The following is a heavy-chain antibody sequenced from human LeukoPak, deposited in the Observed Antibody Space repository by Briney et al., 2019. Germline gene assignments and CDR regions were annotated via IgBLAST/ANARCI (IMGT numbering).Heavy chain of an antibody. Sequence: GGSLRLSCSASGFTFSWHAMHWVRQAPGKGLEYVSAISSNGGSTYYANSVKGRFTISRDNSKNTLYLQLGSLRAEDMAVYYCARDRVGSSWSEFDYWGQGTLVTVSS. CDR1: GFTFSWHA. J-gene: IGHJ4*02. D-gene: IGHD6-13*01. V-gene: IGHV3-64*01. CDR2: ISSNGGST. CDR3: ARDRVGSSWSEFDY.